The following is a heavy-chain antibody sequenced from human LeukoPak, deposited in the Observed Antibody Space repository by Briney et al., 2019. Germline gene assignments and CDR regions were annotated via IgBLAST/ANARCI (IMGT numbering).Heavy chain of an antibody. J-gene: IGHJ3*02. V-gene: IGHV3-9*01. CDR1: GFTFDDYA. CDR3: AKAWGGITQPNDAFDI. CDR2: ISWNSGSI. Sequence: GGSLRLSCAASGFTFDDYAMHWVRQAPGKGLEWVSGISWNSGSIGYADSVKGRFTISRDNAKNSLYLQMNSLRAEDTALYYCAKAWGGITQPNDAFDIWGQGTMVTVSS. D-gene: IGHD3-10*01.